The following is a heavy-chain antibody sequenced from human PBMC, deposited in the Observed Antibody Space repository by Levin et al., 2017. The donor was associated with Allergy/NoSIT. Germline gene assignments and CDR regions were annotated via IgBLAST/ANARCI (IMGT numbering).Heavy chain of an antibody. D-gene: IGHD3-10*01. CDR3: ARDMSYYGSGSYQPPMDV. CDR2: ISSSSSTI. V-gene: IGHV3-48*02. CDR1: GFTFSSYS. Sequence: GGSLRLSCAASGFTFSSYSMNWVRQAPGKGLEWVSYISSSSSTIYYADSVKGRFTISRDNAKNSLYLQMNSLRDEDTAVYYCARDMSYYGSGSYQPPMDVWGQGTTVTVSS. J-gene: IGHJ6*02.